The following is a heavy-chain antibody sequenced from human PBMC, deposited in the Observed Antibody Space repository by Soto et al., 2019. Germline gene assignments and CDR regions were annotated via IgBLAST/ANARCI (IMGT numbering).Heavy chain of an antibody. CDR1: GYTFTSYY. CDR2: INPSGGST. V-gene: IGHV1-46*03. D-gene: IGHD1-26*01. CDR3: ATERELNYFDY. Sequence: ASVKVSCKASGYTFTSYYMHWVRQAPGQGLEWMGIINPSGGSTSYAQKFQGRVTMTRDTSTSTVYMELSSLRSEDTAVYYCATERELNYFDYCGQRPLVTVSS. J-gene: IGHJ4*02.